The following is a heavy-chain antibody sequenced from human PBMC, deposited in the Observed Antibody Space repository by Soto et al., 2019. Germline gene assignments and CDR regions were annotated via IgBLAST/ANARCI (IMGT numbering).Heavy chain of an antibody. CDR2: INPSGGST. CDR1: GYTFTSYY. J-gene: IGHJ3*02. D-gene: IGHD6-6*01. Sequence: ASVKVSCKASGYTFTSYYMHWVRQAPGQGLEWMGIINPSGGSTSYAQKFQGRVTMTRDTSTSTVYMELSSLRSEDTAVYYCATSIAARFAFDIWGQGTMVTVSS. V-gene: IGHV1-46*03. CDR3: ATSIAARFAFDI.